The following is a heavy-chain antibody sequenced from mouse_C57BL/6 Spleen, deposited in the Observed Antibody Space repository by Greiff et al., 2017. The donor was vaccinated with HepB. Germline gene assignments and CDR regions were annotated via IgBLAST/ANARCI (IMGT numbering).Heavy chain of an antibody. Sequence: EVQLQESGPGLVKPSQSLSLTCSVTGYSITRGYYWNWIRQVPGNKLEWMGYISYDGSNNYNPSLKNRISITRDTSKNQFFLKLNSVTTEDTATYYCARDNYYGSNYAMDYWGQGTSVTVSS. V-gene: IGHV3-6*01. J-gene: IGHJ4*01. D-gene: IGHD1-1*01. CDR2: ISYDGSN. CDR1: GYSITRGYY. CDR3: ARDNYYGSNYAMDY.